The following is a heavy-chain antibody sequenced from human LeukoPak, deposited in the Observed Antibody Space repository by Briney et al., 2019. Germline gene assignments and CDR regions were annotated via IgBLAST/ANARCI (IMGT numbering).Heavy chain of an antibody. CDR2: ISYDGSNK. J-gene: IGHJ6*03. Sequence: GGSLRLSCVASGFTFSSYGMHWVRQAPGKGLEWVAFISYDGSNKYYADSVKGRFTMSRDNSKNTLYLQMNSLGVEDTAMYYCVKGYSYYMDVWGKGTTVTISS. V-gene: IGHV3-30*02. CDR3: VKGYSYYMDV. CDR1: GFTFSSYG.